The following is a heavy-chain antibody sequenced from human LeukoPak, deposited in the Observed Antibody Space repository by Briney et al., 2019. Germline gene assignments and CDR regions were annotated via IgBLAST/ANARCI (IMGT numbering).Heavy chain of an antibody. Sequence: GGSLRLSCAASGFTFSDFWMYWVRQAPGKGLVWISNINEHGTTAYADSVKGRFTISRDNAKNIMYLQMNSLRAEDTAVYYCSRVRGGNWGQGTLVTVSS. CDR3: SRVRGGN. J-gene: IGHJ4*02. D-gene: IGHD3-16*01. CDR1: GFTFSDFW. V-gene: IGHV3-74*03. CDR2: INEHGTT.